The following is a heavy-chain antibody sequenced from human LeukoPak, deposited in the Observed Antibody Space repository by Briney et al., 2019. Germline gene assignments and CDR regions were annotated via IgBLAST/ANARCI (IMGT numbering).Heavy chain of an antibody. D-gene: IGHD4/OR15-4a*01. Sequence: SQTLSLTCAISGDIVSRNSAAWNWIRQSPSRGLEWLGRTFYRSKFYNEYAVSVISRITISADTSKNQFSLQLNSVTPEDTGAYYCAAGRLTYYAMDVWGQGTTVTVSS. V-gene: IGHV6-1*01. CDR3: AAGRLTYYAMDV. CDR2: TFYRSKFYN. J-gene: IGHJ6*02. CDR1: GDIVSRNSAA.